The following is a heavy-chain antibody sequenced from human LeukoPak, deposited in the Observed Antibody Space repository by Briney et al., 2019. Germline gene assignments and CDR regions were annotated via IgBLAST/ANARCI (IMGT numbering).Heavy chain of an antibody. Sequence: PSETLSLTCTVSGGSINNGGYYWTWIRQFPGKGLEWIGYIYYSGNTYYNPSLKSRVTISVDTSKNQFSLKLSSVTAADTAVYYCARGTHHPVDGYKAVGLDYWGQGTLVTVSS. CDR3: ARGTHHPVDGYKAVGLDY. CDR1: GGSINNGGYY. V-gene: IGHV4-31*03. CDR2: IYYSGNT. J-gene: IGHJ4*02. D-gene: IGHD5-24*01.